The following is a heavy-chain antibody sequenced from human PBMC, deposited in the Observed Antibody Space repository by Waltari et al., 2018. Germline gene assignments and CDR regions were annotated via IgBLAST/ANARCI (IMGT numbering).Heavy chain of an antibody. D-gene: IGHD2-2*01. CDR2: IYYSGST. CDR3: ARAPPPSDWFDP. J-gene: IGHJ5*02. V-gene: IGHV4-59*01. Sequence: QVQLQESGPGLVKPSETLSLTCTVSGGSISSYYWSWIRQPPGKGLEWIGYIYYSGSTNYNPSLKSRVTISVDTSKNQFSLKLSSVTAADTAVYYCARAPPPSDWFDPWGQGTLVTVSS. CDR1: GGSISSYY.